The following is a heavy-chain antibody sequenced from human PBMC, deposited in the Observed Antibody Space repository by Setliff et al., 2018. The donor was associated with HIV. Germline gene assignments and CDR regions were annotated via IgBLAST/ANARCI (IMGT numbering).Heavy chain of an antibody. V-gene: IGHV4-39*07. CDR3: ATCRHRPSNWFDA. Sequence: NPSETLSLTCAVSGGSVSSPSYYWGWIRQPPGKGLEWIGSVYNSGITFKNPSLKSRVSISVDRSGNQFSLRLTSVTAADTAVYYCATCRHRPSNWFDAWGQGTVVTVSS. CDR1: GGSVSSPSYY. J-gene: IGHJ5*02. CDR2: VYNSGIT.